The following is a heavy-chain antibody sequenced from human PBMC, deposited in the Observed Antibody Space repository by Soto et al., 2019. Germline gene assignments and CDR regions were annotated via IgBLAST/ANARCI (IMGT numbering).Heavy chain of an antibody. V-gene: IGHV4-4*02. Sequence: QVQLQESGPGLVKPSGTLSLTCAVSGGSIRSDDWWTWVRQTPGQGLEWIGEIYHRGTTNYNPSLMGRVTIAVDKAKSQFSVRLDSVTAADTAVYYCSRSDCYGVCRGKWLDPWGQGILVTVSS. CDR3: SRSDCYGVCRGKWLDP. D-gene: IGHD2-21*02. J-gene: IGHJ5*02. CDR1: GGSIRSDDW. CDR2: IYHRGTT.